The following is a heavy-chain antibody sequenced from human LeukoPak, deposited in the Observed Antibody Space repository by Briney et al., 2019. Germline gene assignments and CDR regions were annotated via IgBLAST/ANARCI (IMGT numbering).Heavy chain of an antibody. D-gene: IGHD5-24*01. J-gene: IGHJ4*02. CDR3: AQGRWLGFGY. CDR1: GFTFSSYA. CDR2: ISGSGGST. V-gene: IGHV3-23*01. Sequence: PGGSLRLSCAASGFTFSSYAMSWLRQAPGKGLEWVSAISGSGGSTYYADSVKGRFTISRDNSKNTLHLQMNSLRAEDTAVYYCAQGRWLGFGYWGQGTLVTVSS.